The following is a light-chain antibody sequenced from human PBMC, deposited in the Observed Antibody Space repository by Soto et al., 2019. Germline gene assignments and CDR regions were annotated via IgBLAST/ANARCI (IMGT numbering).Light chain of an antibody. V-gene: IGKV1-5*01. J-gene: IGKJ1*01. CDR3: QKYSSYSKK. CDR2: DAS. CDR1: QSISSY. Sequence: DIQMTQSPSSLSASVGYRFTITCRASQSISSYLNWYQQKPGKAPKLLIFDASSLESGVPSRFSGSGSGTEFTLTISSLQPDDFATYYCQKYSSYSKKFGQGTKVDIK.